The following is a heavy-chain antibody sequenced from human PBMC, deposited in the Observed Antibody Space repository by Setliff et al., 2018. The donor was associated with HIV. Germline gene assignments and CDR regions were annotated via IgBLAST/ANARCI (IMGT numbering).Heavy chain of an antibody. CDR3: ARFPHEREPKT. CDR1: GDFISSSSYY. V-gene: IGHV4-39*01. J-gene: IGHJ1*01. D-gene: IGHD1-1*01. CDR2: FYTTGN. Sequence: SETLSLTCTVFGDFISSSSYYWTWIRQPPGKGLEWIGSFYTTGNVYSPSFKSRVSISIDTAKTQLSLKLTSLSAADTAVYYCARFPHEREPKTWGQGTPVTVSS.